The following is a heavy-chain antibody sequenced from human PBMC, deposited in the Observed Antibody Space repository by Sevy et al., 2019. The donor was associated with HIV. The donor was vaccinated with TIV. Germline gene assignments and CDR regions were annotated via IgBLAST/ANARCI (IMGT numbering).Heavy chain of an antibody. Sequence: ASVKVSCKASGFNFASDDIYWVRQATGQGLEWMGWMNTNTGNTGFAQKFQGRVTMTRNTSITTAYMELSNLRSEDTAVYYCARVSGWHLRYGMDVWGQGTTVTVSS. CDR3: ARVSGWHLRYGMDV. V-gene: IGHV1-8*02. D-gene: IGHD6-19*01. J-gene: IGHJ6*02. CDR2: MNTNTGNT. CDR1: GFNFASDD.